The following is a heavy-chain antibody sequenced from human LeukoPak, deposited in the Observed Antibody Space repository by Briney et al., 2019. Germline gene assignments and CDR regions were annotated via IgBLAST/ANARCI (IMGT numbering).Heavy chain of an antibody. CDR1: GGSISSGGYS. D-gene: IGHD6-13*01. J-gene: IGHJ4*02. CDR2: IYHSGST. V-gene: IGHV4-30-2*01. Sequence: SETLSLTCAVSGGSISSGGYSWSWIRQPPGKGLEWIGYIYHSGSTYYNPSLKSRVTISVDTSKNQFSLKLSSVTAADTAVYYCARGIVAPVYWGQGTLVTVSS. CDR3: ARGIVAPVY.